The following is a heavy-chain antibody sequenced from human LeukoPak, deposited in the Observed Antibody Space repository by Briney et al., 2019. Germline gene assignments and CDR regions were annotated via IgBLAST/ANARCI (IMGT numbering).Heavy chain of an antibody. CDR1: GFTFSSYA. J-gene: IGHJ4*02. Sequence: GGSLRRSCAASGFTFSSYAMSWVRQAPGKGLEWVSAISGSGGSTYYADSVKGRFTISGDNSKNTLYLQMNSLGAEDTAVYYCAKDGMATISYYFDYWGQGTLVNVSS. CDR3: AKDGMATISYYFDY. CDR2: ISGSGGST. V-gene: IGHV3-23*01. D-gene: IGHD5-24*01.